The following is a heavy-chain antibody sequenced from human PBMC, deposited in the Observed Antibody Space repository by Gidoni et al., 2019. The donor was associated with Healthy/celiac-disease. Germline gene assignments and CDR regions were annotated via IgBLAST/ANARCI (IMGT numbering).Heavy chain of an antibody. CDR2: ISWNSGSI. Sequence: EVQLVESGGGLVQPGRSLRLSCAASGFTFDDYAMHWVRQAPGKGLEWVSGISWNSGSIGYADSVKGRFTISRDNAKNSLYLQMNSLRAEDTALYYCAKVGGKAAVDAFDIWGQGTMVTVSS. D-gene: IGHD6-13*01. J-gene: IGHJ3*02. CDR1: GFTFDDYA. V-gene: IGHV3-9*01. CDR3: AKVGGKAAVDAFDI.